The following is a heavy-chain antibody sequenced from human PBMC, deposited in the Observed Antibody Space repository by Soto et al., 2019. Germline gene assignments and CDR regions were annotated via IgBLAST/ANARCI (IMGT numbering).Heavy chain of an antibody. CDR2: IYYSGST. CDR3: ARRAYSSSSHYYYYYMDV. Sequence: SETLSLTCTVSGGSISSSSYYWGWIRQPPGKGLEWIGSIYYSGSTYYNPSLKSRVTISVDTSKNQFSLKLSSVTAADTAVYYCARRAYSSSSHYYYYYMDVWGKGTTVTVSS. V-gene: IGHV4-39*01. J-gene: IGHJ6*03. D-gene: IGHD6-6*01. CDR1: GGSISSSSYY.